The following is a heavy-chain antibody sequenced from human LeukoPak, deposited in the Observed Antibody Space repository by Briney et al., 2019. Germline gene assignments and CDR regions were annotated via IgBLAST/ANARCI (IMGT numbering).Heavy chain of an antibody. V-gene: IGHV4-34*01. J-gene: IGHJ4*02. CDR1: GGSFSGYY. CDR3: AREIIAAAGTGLVY. D-gene: IGHD6-13*01. Sequence: ALETLSLTCAVYGGSFSGYYWSWIRQPPGKGLERIGEINHSGSTNYNPSLKSRVTISVDTSKNQFSLKLSSVTAADTAVYYCAREIIAAAGTGLVYWGQGTLVTVSS. CDR2: INHSGST.